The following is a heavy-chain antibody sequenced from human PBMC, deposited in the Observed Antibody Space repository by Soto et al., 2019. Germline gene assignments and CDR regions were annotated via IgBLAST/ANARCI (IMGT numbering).Heavy chain of an antibody. V-gene: IGHV4-34*01. CDR3: VREYGGNSGTFDY. Sequence: QVQLQQWGAGLLKPSETLSLTCAVYGGSFSGYYWSWIRQPPGKGLEWIGAINHSGSTNYNPSLKSRVTISVDTSKNQFSLKLSYVTAADTAVYYCVREYGGNSGTFDYWGQGTLVTVSS. D-gene: IGHD2-21*02. CDR1: GGSFSGYY. CDR2: INHSGST. J-gene: IGHJ4*02.